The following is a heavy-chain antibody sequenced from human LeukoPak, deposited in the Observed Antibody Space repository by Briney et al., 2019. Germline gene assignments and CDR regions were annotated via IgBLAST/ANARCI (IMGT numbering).Heavy chain of an antibody. CDR3: ARRYCSGGTCYFFDY. J-gene: IGHJ4*02. Sequence: PGESLKISCKGSGYSFSSHCIAWVRQMPGKGLEWKGIIYPGGSDTRYSPSFQDLVTISADKSINTAYLQWSSLKASDTALYYCARRYCSGGTCYFFDYWGQGTLVTVSS. V-gene: IGHV5-51*01. D-gene: IGHD2-15*01. CDR2: IYPGGSDT. CDR1: GYSFSSHC.